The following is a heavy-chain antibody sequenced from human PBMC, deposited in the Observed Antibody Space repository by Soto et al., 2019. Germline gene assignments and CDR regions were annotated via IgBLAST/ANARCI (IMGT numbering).Heavy chain of an antibody. Sequence: GGALRLSCTVSGFVFNNYGINWVRQAPGKGLEWVSLISKSDSTYYSDSVKGRFAISRDNAKSSVSLQMNTLRVEDTAVYYCAREDSIIIPAESDFWGQGTLVTVSS. J-gene: IGHJ4*02. CDR3: AREDSIIIPAESDF. CDR1: GFVFNNYG. V-gene: IGHV3-48*03. CDR2: ISKSDST. D-gene: IGHD2-2*01.